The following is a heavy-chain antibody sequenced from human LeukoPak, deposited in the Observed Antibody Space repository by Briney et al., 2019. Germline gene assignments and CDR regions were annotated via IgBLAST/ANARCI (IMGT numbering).Heavy chain of an antibody. V-gene: IGHV1-46*01. CDR1: GYTFTSYY. D-gene: IGHD3-22*01. Sequence: ASVKVSCKASGYTFTSYYMHWVRQAPGQGLEWMGIINPSGGSTSYAQKFQGRVTMTKDTSISTAYMELSRLRSDDTAVYYCARARYFDSSGYPSFDYWGQGTLVTVSS. CDR3: ARARYFDSSGYPSFDY. J-gene: IGHJ4*02. CDR2: INPSGGST.